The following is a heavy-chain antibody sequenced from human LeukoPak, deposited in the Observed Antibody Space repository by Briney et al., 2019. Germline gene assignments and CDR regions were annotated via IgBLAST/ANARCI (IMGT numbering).Heavy chain of an antibody. D-gene: IGHD6-19*01. Sequence: GGSLRLSCAASGFTFSNAWMSWVRQAPGKGLEWVGRIKSKTDGGTTDYAAPVKGRFTISRDDSKNTLYLQMNSLKTEDTAVYYCTTLTSSGWYHRERLIDPWGQGTLVTVSS. CDR1: GFTFSNAW. J-gene: IGHJ5*02. CDR2: IKSKTDGGTT. CDR3: TTLTSSGWYHRERLIDP. V-gene: IGHV3-15*01.